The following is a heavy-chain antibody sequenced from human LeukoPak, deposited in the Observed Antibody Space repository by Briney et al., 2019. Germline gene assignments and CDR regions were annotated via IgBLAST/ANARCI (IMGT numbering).Heavy chain of an antibody. Sequence: GGSLRLSCAASGFTFSNYNMNWVRQAPGKGLEWVSVIYSGGSTYYADSVKGRFTISRDNSKNTLYLQMNSLRAEDTAVYYCARGPNYYYGMDVWGQGTTVTVSS. CDR3: ARGPNYYYGMDV. CDR2: IYSGGST. V-gene: IGHV3-53*01. CDR1: GFTFSNYN. J-gene: IGHJ6*02.